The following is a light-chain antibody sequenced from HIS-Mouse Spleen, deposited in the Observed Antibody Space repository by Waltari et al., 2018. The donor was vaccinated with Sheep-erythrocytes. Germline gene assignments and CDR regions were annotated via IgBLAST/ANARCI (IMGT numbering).Light chain of an antibody. CDR3: QAWDSSTAWV. CDR2: QDS. CDR1: TLGAKY. Sequence: SYELTQPPSVSVSPGQTASITCSGDTLGAKYACWYQQKPGQSPGLVIYQDSKRPSGIPERFSGSNSGNTATLTISGTQAMDEADYYCQAWDSSTAWVFGGGTKLTVL. J-gene: IGLJ3*02. V-gene: IGLV3-1*01.